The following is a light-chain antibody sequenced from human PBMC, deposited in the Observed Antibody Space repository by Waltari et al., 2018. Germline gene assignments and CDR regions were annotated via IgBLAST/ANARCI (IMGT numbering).Light chain of an antibody. CDR1: KSNIGADFD. V-gene: IGLV1-40*01. CDR3: QSYDTTLSAVV. CDR2: GLS. J-gene: IGLJ2*01. Sequence: QSVLTQPPSVSGAPGQRVTISCSGTKSNIGADFDVHWYQQVPGTAPKLLLHGLSIRLSGVSDRVSGFRSGASASLVINGLQAEDEAMYYCQSYDTTLSAVVFGGGTRLTV.